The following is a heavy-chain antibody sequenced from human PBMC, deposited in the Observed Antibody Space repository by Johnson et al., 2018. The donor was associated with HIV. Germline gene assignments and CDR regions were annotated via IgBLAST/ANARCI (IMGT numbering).Heavy chain of an antibody. CDR2: MSYDRSNK. D-gene: IGHD1-26*01. CDR3: AKDRGSGTYLGRGIFDI. J-gene: IGHJ3*02. Sequence: QVQLVESGGGVVQPGRSLRLSCAASGFIFSNYGMHWVRQAPGKGLEWVAIMSYDRSNKNYGDSVKGRFTISRDNSKNTLYLQMNNLRPEDTAVYYCAKDRGSGTYLGRGIFDIWVQGTMVTVSS. CDR1: GFIFSNYG. V-gene: IGHV3-30*18.